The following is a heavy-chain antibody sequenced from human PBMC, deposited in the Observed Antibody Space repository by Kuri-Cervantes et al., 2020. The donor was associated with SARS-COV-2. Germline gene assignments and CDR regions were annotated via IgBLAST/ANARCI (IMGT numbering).Heavy chain of an antibody. CDR1: GFTFSSYS. CDR3: ARGELGISDY. D-gene: IGHD7-27*01. Sequence: GESLKISCAASGFTFSSYSMNWVRQASGKGLEWVSSISSSSSYIYYADSVKGRFTISRDNAKNSLYLQMNSLRAEDTAVYYCARGELGISDYWGQGTLVTVSS. J-gene: IGHJ4*02. V-gene: IGHV3-21*01. CDR2: ISSSSSYI.